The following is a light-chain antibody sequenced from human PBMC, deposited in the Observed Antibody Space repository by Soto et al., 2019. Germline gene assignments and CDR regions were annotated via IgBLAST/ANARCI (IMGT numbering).Light chain of an antibody. CDR1: QSIRSW. V-gene: IGKV1-5*01. CDR3: QQYNSYPLT. CDR2: DAS. J-gene: IGKJ4*01. Sequence: DIQMTQSPSTLSASVGDRVTITCRASQSIRSWLAWYQQKPGKAPKLLIYDASSLESGVPSRFSGSVSGTEFTLTISSLQPDDFATYYCQQYNSYPLTFGGGTKVDIK.